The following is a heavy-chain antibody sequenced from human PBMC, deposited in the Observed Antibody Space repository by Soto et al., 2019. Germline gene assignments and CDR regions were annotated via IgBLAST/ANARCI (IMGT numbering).Heavy chain of an antibody. CDR3: ARHRRYGDYPYYFYYMDV. D-gene: IGHD4-17*01. CDR1: GGSISSYY. V-gene: IGHV4-59*08. CDR2: IYYSGST. J-gene: IGHJ6*03. Sequence: SETLSLTCTVSGGSISSYYWSWIRQPPGKGLEWIGYIYYSGSTYYNPSLKSRVTISVDTSKNEFSLKLSSVTAADTAVYYCARHRRYGDYPYYFYYMDVWGKGTTVTVSS.